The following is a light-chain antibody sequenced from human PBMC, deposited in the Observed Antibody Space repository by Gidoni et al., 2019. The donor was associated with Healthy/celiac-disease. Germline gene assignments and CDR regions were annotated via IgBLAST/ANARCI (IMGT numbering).Light chain of an antibody. V-gene: IGKV3-11*01. J-gene: IGKJ5*01. Sequence: EIVLTQSPATLSLSPGERATLSCRASQSVSSYFAWYQQKPGQAPRLLIYDASNRATGIPARFSGSGSGTDFTLTISILEPEDFAVYYCQQRGSFGQGTRLEIK. CDR1: QSVSSY. CDR2: DAS. CDR3: QQRGS.